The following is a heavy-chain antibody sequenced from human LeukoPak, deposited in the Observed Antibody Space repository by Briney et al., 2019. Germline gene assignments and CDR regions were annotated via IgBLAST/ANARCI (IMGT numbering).Heavy chain of an antibody. J-gene: IGHJ3*01. D-gene: IGHD2-21*01. V-gene: IGHV3-15*01. CDR1: GFTFSDDW. CDR2: IKNKRDGGTS. CDR3: TSFNSRDAFKL. Sequence: GGSLRLSCVGSGFTFSDDWMSWVRQAPGKGLEWVGRIKNKRDGGTSDYAAPVKGRFSISRDDSKDTLYLQMNSLKTEDTALYYCTSFNSRDAFKLWGQGTMVIVSS.